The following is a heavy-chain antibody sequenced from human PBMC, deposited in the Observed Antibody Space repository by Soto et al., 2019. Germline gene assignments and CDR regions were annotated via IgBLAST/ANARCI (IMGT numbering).Heavy chain of an antibody. D-gene: IGHD3-10*01. Sequence: QVQLVQSGAEVKKPGASVKVSCKASGYTFTSYGISRVRQAPGQGLEWMGWISAYNGNTNYAQKLQGRVTMTTDTSTSTAYIELRSLRSDDTAVYYCARVLTMVRGVIPGFDYWGQGTLVTVSS. CDR1: GYTFTSYG. CDR2: ISAYNGNT. V-gene: IGHV1-18*01. J-gene: IGHJ4*02. CDR3: ARVLTMVRGVIPGFDY.